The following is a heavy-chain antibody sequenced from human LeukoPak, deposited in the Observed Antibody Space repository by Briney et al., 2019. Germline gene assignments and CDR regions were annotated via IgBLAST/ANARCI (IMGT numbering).Heavy chain of an antibody. Sequence: ASVKVSCKASGYTFTGYYMHWVRQAPGHGLEWMGWINPNSGGTNYAQKFQGRVTMSRDMSTSTVYMELSSLRTEDTAVYYCARLQPSLRGATFDYWGQGTLVTVSS. CDR3: ARLQPSLRGATFDY. CDR2: INPNSGGT. D-gene: IGHD3-10*01. V-gene: IGHV1-2*02. J-gene: IGHJ4*02. CDR1: GYTFTGYY.